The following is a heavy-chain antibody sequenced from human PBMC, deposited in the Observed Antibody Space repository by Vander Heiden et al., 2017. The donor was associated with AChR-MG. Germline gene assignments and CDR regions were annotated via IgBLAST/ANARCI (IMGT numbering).Heavy chain of an antibody. CDR1: GYTLTELS. J-gene: IGHJ5*02. CDR3: AALAVAGPNGARGFDP. CDR2: FGPEDGET. V-gene: IGHV1-24*01. Sequence: QVQLVQSGAEVKKPGASVKVSGKVSGYTLTELSMHWVRQAPGKGLEWMGGFGPEDGETIYAQKFQGRVTMTEDTSTDTAYMELSSLRSEDTAVYYCAALAVAGPNGARGFDPWGQGTLVTVSS. D-gene: IGHD6-19*01.